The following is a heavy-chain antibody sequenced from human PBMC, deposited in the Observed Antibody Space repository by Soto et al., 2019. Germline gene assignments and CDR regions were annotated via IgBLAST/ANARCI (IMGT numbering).Heavy chain of an antibody. V-gene: IGHV3-66*01. Sequence: EVQLVESGGGLVQPGGSLRLSCVGSGFTVSTYYMSWVRQAPGKGLEWVSSIHRDGTTYYAGSVKGRFIVSRDSSENTXXXXXXXXXXXXXXXXXXXXXXXXXGWHSWGQGTVVTVSS. J-gene: IGHJ4*02. CDR3: XXXXXXXGWHS. D-gene: IGHD6-19*01. CDR1: GFTVSTYY. CDR2: IHRDGTT.